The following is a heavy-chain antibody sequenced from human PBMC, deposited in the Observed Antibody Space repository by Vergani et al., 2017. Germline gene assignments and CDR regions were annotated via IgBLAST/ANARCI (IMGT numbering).Heavy chain of an antibody. CDR3: ARQRPGSGWSPGDFDD. V-gene: IGHV4-39*01. Sequence: QLQLQESGPGLVKPSETLSLTCTVSGGSITYGAFYWGWIRQSPGKGLEWIWSIYYSENKFYNPSLESRVTLSIDTTKNQFSLKLKSVTAADTAVYFCARQRPGSGWSPGDFDDWGQGILVTVSS. CDR2: IYYSENK. CDR1: GGSITYGAFY. J-gene: IGHJ4*02. D-gene: IGHD6-19*01.